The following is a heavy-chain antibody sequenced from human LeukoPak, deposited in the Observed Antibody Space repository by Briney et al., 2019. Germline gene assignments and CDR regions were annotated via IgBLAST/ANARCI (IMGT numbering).Heavy chain of an antibody. CDR1: GGTFSSYA. CDR2: IIPIFGTA. D-gene: IGHD3-9*01. J-gene: IGHJ6*03. CDR3: ARNRDILTGPAWYYYYYMDV. V-gene: IGHV1-69*05. Sequence: ASVKVSCKASGGTFSSYAISWVRQAPGQGLEWMGRIIPIFGTANYAQKFQGRVTITTDESTSTAYMELSSLRSEDTAVYYCARNRDILTGPAWYYYYYMDVWGKGTTVTVSS.